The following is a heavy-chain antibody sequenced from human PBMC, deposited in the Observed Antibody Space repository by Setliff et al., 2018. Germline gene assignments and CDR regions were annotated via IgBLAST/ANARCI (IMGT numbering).Heavy chain of an antibody. D-gene: IGHD4-4*01. CDR2: ISYDGAT. Sequence: PSETLSLTCSVSDDSLYSSSYYWAWIRQPPGRGLEWIGSISYDGATNYNSSLKSRVAMSLDVPERQFALKLSSVTAVDAAVYYCAREGRWDYSYPIYWGQGILVTVSS. CDR1: DDSLYSSSYY. CDR3: AREGRWDYSYPIY. V-gene: IGHV4-39*01. J-gene: IGHJ4*02.